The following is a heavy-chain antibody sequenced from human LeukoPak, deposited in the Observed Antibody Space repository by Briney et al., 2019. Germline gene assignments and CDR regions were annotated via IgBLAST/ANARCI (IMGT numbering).Heavy chain of an antibody. D-gene: IGHD6-13*01. J-gene: IGHJ4*02. V-gene: IGHV1-8*01. Sequence: ASVKVSCTASGYTFTSYDINWVRQATGQGLEWMGWMNPNSGNTGYAQKFQGRVTMTRNTSISTAYMELSSLRSEDTAVYYCARGLFYQQPTQFDYWGQGTLVTVSS. CDR1: GYTFTSYD. CDR2: MNPNSGNT. CDR3: ARGLFYQQPTQFDY.